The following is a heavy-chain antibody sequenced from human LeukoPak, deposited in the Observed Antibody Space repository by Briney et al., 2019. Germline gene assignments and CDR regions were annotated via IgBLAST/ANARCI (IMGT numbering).Heavy chain of an antibody. V-gene: IGHV3-53*01. D-gene: IGHD2-2*01. CDR2: LYGDRTT. CDR3: ARTLVRSGVYDAFDI. CDR1: GIVVSNNY. Sequence: PGGSLRLSCAASGIVVSNNYMSWVRQAPGEGLEWVSVLYGDRTTYYGDSVKGRFTISRDNSKNTLYLEMNSLRADDTAVYHCARTLVRSGVYDAFDIWGQGTLVTVSS. J-gene: IGHJ3*02.